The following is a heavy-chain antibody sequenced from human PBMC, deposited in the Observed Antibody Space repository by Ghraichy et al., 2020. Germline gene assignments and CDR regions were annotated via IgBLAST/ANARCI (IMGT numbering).Heavy chain of an antibody. CDR3: ARDDDSFRNDLEY. D-gene: IGHD3-22*01. CDR1: GFTFSTYG. J-gene: IGHJ4*02. Sequence: GGSLRLSCAASGFTFSTYGMHWVRQAPGKGLEWVAVIWNDGSIRYYADSVRDRFTISRDNSKNTLYLQMDSLRAEDTAVYYCARDDDSFRNDLEYWGQGTLVTVSS. V-gene: IGHV3-33*01. CDR2: IWNDGSIR.